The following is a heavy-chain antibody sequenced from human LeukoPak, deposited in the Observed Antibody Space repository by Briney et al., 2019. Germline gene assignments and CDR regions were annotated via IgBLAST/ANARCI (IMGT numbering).Heavy chain of an antibody. CDR1: GGSINRYY. CDR2: IYSNGSP. CDR3: VRAHASGYFDVFDI. Sequence: SETLSLTCSVSGGSINRYYFSWIRQSAGKGLEWIGRIYSNGSPDYNPSLNSRVTMSVDTSKNQVSLKLYSMTAADTAVYYCVRAHASGYFDVFDIWGQGTMVTVSS. J-gene: IGHJ3*02. D-gene: IGHD3-22*01. V-gene: IGHV4-4*07.